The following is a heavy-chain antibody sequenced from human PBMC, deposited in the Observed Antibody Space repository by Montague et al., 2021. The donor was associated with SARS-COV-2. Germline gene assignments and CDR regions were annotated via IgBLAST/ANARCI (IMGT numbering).Heavy chain of an antibody. Sequence: SETLSLTCTVSGGSSSSSSYYWGWIRQPPGKGPEWIGSIYYSGSTYYNPSLKSRVTISVDTSKNQFSLKLSSVTAADTAVYYCARLYSGYDYYYGMDVWGQGTTVTVSS. CDR3: ARLYSGYDYYYGMDV. J-gene: IGHJ6*02. CDR1: GGSSSSSSYY. D-gene: IGHD5-12*01. V-gene: IGHV4-39*01. CDR2: IYYSGST.